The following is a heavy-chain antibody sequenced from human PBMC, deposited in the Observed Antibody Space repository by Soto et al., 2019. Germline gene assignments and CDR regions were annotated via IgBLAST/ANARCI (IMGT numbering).Heavy chain of an antibody. Sequence: GESLKISCKGSGYTFTSYWITWVRQMPGKGLEWMGRIDPSDSSTNYSPSFQGHVTISTDKSISTAHLQWSSLKVSDTAMYYCAATGYTYGYHFDHWGQGTQVTGSS. CDR2: IDPSDSST. J-gene: IGHJ4*02. D-gene: IGHD5-18*01. CDR3: AATGYTYGYHFDH. V-gene: IGHV5-10-1*01. CDR1: GYTFTSYW.